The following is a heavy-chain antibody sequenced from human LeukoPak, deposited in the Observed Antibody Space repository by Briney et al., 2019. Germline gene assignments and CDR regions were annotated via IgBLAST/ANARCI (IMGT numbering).Heavy chain of an antibody. CDR2: INHSGST. CDR1: GFTVSSNY. Sequence: GSLRLSCAASGFTVSSNYMSWVRQPPGKGLEWIGEINHSGSTNYNPSLKSRVTISVDTSKNQFSLKLSSVTAADTAVYYCARRGHYYGSDFDYWGQGTLVTVSS. CDR3: ARRGHYYGSDFDY. D-gene: IGHD3-10*01. V-gene: IGHV4-34*01. J-gene: IGHJ4*02.